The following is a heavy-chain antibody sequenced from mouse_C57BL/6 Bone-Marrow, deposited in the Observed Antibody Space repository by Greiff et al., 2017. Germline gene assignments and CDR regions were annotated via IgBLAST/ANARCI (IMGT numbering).Heavy chain of an antibody. V-gene: IGHV1-55*01. CDR1: GYTFTSYW. J-gene: IGHJ1*03. D-gene: IGHD3-2*02. Sequence: VQLQQPGAELVKPGASVKMSCKASGYTFTSYWITWVKQRPGQGLEWIGDIYPGSGSTNYNEKFKSKATLTVDTSSSTAYMQLSSLTSEDSAVYYCARETAQATNWYFDVWGTGTTVTVSS. CDR2: IYPGSGST. CDR3: ARETAQATNWYFDV.